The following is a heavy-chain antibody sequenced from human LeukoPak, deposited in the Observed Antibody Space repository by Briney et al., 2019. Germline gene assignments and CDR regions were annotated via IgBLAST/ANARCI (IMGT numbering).Heavy chain of an antibody. J-gene: IGHJ4*02. Sequence: GASVKVSCKASGGTFRSYAISWVRQAPGQGLEWMGGINPIFGTANYAQKFQGRVTMTTDTSTSTAYMELRSLRSDDTAVYYCARAVAGNYFDYWGQGTLVTVSS. D-gene: IGHD6-19*01. CDR2: INPIFGTA. CDR1: GGTFRSYA. V-gene: IGHV1-69*05. CDR3: ARAVAGNYFDY.